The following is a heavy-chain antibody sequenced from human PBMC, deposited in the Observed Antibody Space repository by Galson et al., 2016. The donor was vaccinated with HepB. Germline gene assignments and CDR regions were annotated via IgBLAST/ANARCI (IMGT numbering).Heavy chain of an antibody. CDR1: TVNFIRYW. D-gene: IGHD3-10*01. CDR2: IDPSDSYT. CDR3: AIFYFDSGSYYNPDY. Sequence: QSGAEVKKPGESLRISCQGSTVNFIRYWISWVRQMPGKGLEWMGRIDPSDSYTKYSPSFQGHVTFSLDKSISTAYLQWSNLKASDTAMYYCAIFYFDSGSYYNPDYWGQGTLVTVSS. V-gene: IGHV5-10-1*01. J-gene: IGHJ4*02.